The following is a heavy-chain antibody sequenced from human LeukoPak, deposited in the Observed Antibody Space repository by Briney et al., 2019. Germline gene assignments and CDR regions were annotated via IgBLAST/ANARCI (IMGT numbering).Heavy chain of an antibody. CDR3: ARASWGLVPLDY. CDR1: GGSISSYY. D-gene: IGHD6-19*01. V-gene: IGHV4-59*01. CDR2: TYYSGST. Sequence: PSETLSLTCTVSGGSISSYYWSWIRQPPGKGLEWIGYTYYSGSTNYNPSLKSRVTISVDTSKNQFSLKLSSVTAADTAVYYCARASWGLVPLDYWGQGTLVTVSS. J-gene: IGHJ4*02.